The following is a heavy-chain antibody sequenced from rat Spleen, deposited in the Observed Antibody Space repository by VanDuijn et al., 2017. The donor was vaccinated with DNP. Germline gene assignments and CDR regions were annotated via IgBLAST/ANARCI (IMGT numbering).Heavy chain of an antibody. Sequence: EVQLQESGPGLVKPSQSLSLTCSVTAYSITTTYWGWIRKFPGNKMEWVGHISYSGGTSYNPSLKSRISITRDTSKNQFFLHLNSVTTEDTATYYCARWSDYFDYWGQGVMVTVSS. V-gene: IGHV3-1*01. J-gene: IGHJ2*01. CDR3: ARWSDYFDY. CDR1: AYSITTTY. CDR2: ISYSGGT.